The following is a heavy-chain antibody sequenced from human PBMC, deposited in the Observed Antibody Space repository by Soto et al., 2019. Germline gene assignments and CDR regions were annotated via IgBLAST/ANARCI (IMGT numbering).Heavy chain of an antibody. D-gene: IGHD5-18*01. V-gene: IGHV4-59*01. Sequence: SETLSLTCTVSGGSIRSYYWTWIRQPPGKGLEWLGYIFYSGSTSYNPSLKSRVTIPIHTSKSQFSLQLASVTAADTAVYYCARGAADTAMVDSWGQGTLVTVSS. CDR3: ARGAADTAMVDS. CDR1: GGSIRSYY. CDR2: IFYSGST. J-gene: IGHJ4*02.